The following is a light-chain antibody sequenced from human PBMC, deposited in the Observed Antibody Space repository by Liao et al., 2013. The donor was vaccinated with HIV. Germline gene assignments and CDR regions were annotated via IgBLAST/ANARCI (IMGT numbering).Light chain of an antibody. CDR2: QDG. CDR3: QAWDSSTFYV. V-gene: IGLV3-1*01. Sequence: SYELTQPPSVSVAPGRTARITCGGDNIGDKGVHWYQQKPGQSPVLVIYQDGKRPSGIPERFSGSNAGNTATLTIRGTQAMDEADYYCQAWDSSTFYVFGTGTRVTVL. J-gene: IGLJ1*01. CDR1: NIGDKG.